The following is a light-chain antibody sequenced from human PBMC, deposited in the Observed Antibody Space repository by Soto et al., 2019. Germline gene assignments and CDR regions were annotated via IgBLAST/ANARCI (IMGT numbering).Light chain of an antibody. J-gene: IGKJ3*01. CDR1: QGISNY. Sequence: DIQMTQSPSSLSASVGDRVTISCRASQGISNYLAWYQQKPGKAPRLLIYAASSLQSGVSFRFTGSGSGTDFTLTISSLQPDDVATYYCQNYNWPPFTFGPGTKVDIK. CDR2: AAS. CDR3: QNYNWPPFT. V-gene: IGKV1-27*01.